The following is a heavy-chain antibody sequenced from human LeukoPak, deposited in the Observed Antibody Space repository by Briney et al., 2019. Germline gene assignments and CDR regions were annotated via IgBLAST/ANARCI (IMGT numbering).Heavy chain of an antibody. CDR1: GFTFSSYA. Sequence: GGPLRLSCAASGFTFSSYAMSWVRQAPGKGLEWVSAISGSGGSTYYADSVKGRFTISRDNSKNTLYLQMNSLRAEDTAVYYCAKLPDSMYNYGSADYYGMDVWGQGTTVTVSS. D-gene: IGHD3-10*01. J-gene: IGHJ6*02. CDR2: ISGSGGST. V-gene: IGHV3-23*01. CDR3: AKLPDSMYNYGSADYYGMDV.